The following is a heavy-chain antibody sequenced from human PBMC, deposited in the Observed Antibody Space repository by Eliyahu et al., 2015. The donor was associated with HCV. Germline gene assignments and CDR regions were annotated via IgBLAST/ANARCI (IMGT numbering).Heavy chain of an antibody. CDR3: ARDLGPGLRASLLDV. CDR1: GFTVSSYG. V-gene: IGHV3-7*04. D-gene: IGHD3-16*01. CDR2: IKQDGSEK. J-gene: IGHJ6*02. Sequence: EVQLVESGGGLVQPGGSVRXACAASGFTVSSYGMSWVRQAPGKGPEGVANIKQDGSEKXYVDXVKGRFTISRDNAKNSLYLQMNSLRAEDTAVYYCARDLGPGLRASLLDVWGQGTTVTVSS.